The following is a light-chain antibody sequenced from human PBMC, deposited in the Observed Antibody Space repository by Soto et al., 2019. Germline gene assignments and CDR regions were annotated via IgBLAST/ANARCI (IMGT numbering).Light chain of an antibody. J-gene: IGKJ1*01. CDR2: GAS. CDR3: QQYGSLWT. CDR1: QSVSSSY. V-gene: IGKV3-20*01. Sequence: EIVLTQSPGTLSLSPGERATLSCRASQSVSSSYLAWYQQKPGQAPRLLIYGASSRATGIPDRFSGSGSGTDFTLTISRLEPEDFAVYYCQQYGSLWTFGQGTTVEIK.